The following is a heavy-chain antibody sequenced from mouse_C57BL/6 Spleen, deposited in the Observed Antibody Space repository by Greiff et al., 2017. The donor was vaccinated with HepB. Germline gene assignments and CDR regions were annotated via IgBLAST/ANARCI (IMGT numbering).Heavy chain of an antibody. Sequence: VKLVESGAELARPGASVKLSCKASGYTFTSYGISWVKQRTGQGLEWIGEIYPRSGNTYYNEKFKGKATLTADKSSSTAYMELRSLTSEDSAVYFCARVGNQYYAMDYWGQGTSVTVSS. CDR2: IYPRSGNT. CDR1: GYTFTSYG. V-gene: IGHV1-81*01. J-gene: IGHJ4*01. CDR3: ARVGNQYYAMDY. D-gene: IGHD2-1*01.